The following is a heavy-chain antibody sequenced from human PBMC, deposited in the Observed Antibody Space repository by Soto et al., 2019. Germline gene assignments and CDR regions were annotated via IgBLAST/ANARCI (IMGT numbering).Heavy chain of an antibody. CDR2: IWYDGSNK. J-gene: IGHJ4*02. CDR1: GFTFSSYG. Sequence: GGSLRLSCAASGFTFSSYGMHWVRQAPGKGLEWVAVIWYDGSNKYYADSVKGRFTISRDNSKNTLYLQMNSLRAEDTAVYYCAREHLETYDSSGYYAYYFDYWGQGTLVTVSS. D-gene: IGHD3-22*01. CDR3: AREHLETYDSSGYYAYYFDY. V-gene: IGHV3-33*01.